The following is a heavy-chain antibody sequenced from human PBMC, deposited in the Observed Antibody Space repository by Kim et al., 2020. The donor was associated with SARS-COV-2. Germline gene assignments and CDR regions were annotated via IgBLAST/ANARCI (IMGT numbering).Heavy chain of an antibody. J-gene: IGHJ5*02. Sequence: PAPTSRVTISVDKSKNQFSLKLSSVTAADTAVYYCARGVAVAGRGGWFDPWGQGTLVTVSS. V-gene: IGHV4-4*02. D-gene: IGHD6-19*01. CDR3: ARGVAVAGRGGWFDP.